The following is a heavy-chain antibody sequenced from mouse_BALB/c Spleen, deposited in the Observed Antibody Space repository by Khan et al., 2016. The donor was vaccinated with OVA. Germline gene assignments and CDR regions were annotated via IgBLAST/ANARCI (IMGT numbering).Heavy chain of an antibody. CDR3: ARFITTATGDYYGMDY. D-gene: IGHD1-2*01. CDR2: MSSGGSYT. CDR1: GFIFSSYG. V-gene: IGHV5-6*01. Sequence: EVELVESGGDLVKPGGSLKLSCAASGFIFSSYGMSWVRQTPDKRLEWVATMSSGGSYTYYPDSVKGRFTISRDNAKNTLYLQMSSLKYEDTAMYYCARFITTATGDYYGMDYWGQGTSVTVSS. J-gene: IGHJ4*01.